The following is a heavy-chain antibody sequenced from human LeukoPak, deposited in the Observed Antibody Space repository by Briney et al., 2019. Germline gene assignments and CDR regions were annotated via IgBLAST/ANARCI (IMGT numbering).Heavy chain of an antibody. CDR3: ARPTSRDGYNYDAFDI. J-gene: IGHJ3*02. CDR1: GYSFTSYW. Sequence: NPGESLKISCKGSGYSFTSYWIGWVRQMPGKGLEWMGIIYPGDSDTRYSPSFQGQVTISADKSISTAYLQWSSLKASDTAMYYCARPTSRDGYNYDAFDIWGQGTMVTVSS. CDR2: IYPGDSDT. D-gene: IGHD5-24*01. V-gene: IGHV5-51*01.